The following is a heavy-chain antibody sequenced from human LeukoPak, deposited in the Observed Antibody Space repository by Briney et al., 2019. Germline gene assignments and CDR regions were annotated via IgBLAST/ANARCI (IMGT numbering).Heavy chain of an antibody. CDR2: IIPIFGTP. Sequence: ASVKVSCKASGGTFSSYGISWVRQAPGQGLEWMGGIIPIFGTPNYAQKFQGRVTITADESTSTAYMELSSLRSEDTAVYYCARGSGTITTVRGVFYGMDVWGQGTTVTVSS. J-gene: IGHJ6*02. CDR1: GGTFSSYG. V-gene: IGHV1-69*13. CDR3: ARGSGTITTVRGVFYGMDV. D-gene: IGHD3-10*01.